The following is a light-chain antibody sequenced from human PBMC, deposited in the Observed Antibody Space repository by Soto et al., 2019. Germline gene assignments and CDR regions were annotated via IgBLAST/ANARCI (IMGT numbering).Light chain of an antibody. V-gene: IGKV3-20*01. CDR1: QSVNNNY. Sequence: EIVLTQSPGTLSLSPGERATLSCRASQSVNNNYLAWYQQKPGQPPRLLIYGASSRAIVLPDRFSGGGSGTDFTLTISRLEPEDFAVYYCQQYGSSYTFGPGTKVDIK. CDR3: QQYGSSYT. CDR2: GAS. J-gene: IGKJ3*01.